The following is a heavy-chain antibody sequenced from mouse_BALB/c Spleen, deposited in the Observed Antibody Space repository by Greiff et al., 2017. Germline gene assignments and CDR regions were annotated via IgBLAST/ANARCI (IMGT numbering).Heavy chain of an antibody. CDR2: ISYDGSN. Sequence: DVKLQESGPGLVKPSQSLSLTCSVTGYSITSGYYWNWIRQFPGNKLEWMGYISYDGSNNYNPSLKNRISITRDTSKNQFFLKLNSVTTEDTATYYCARNFYYDYDGTGDYWGQGTTLTVSS. J-gene: IGHJ2*01. CDR1: GYSITSGYY. V-gene: IGHV3-6*02. D-gene: IGHD2-4*01. CDR3: ARNFYYDYDGTGDY.